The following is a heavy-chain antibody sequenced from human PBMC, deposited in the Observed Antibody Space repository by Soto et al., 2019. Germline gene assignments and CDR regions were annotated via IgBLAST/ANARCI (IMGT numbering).Heavy chain of an antibody. V-gene: IGHV1-69*13. Sequence: SVKVSCKASGGSFSSFGISWVRQAPGQGLEWMGGIIPVFGRPNYAQRFRGRLTTTADESTYTVYLELIDLRSEDTAVYYCAREGSGYNLWGQGTQVTVSS. CDR3: AREGSGYNL. CDR2: IIPVFGRP. J-gene: IGHJ1*01. D-gene: IGHD5-12*01. CDR1: GGSFSSFG.